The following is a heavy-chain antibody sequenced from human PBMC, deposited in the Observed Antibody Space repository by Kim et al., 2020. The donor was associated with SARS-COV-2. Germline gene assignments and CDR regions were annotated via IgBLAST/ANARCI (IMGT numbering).Heavy chain of an antibody. CDR3: ARVFGIAARPVQGAPKPRPFSVVDI. CDR2: SNHSGST. V-gene: IGHV4-34*01. Sequence: SETLSLTCAVYGGSFSGYYWSWIRQPQGQGLEWIGKSNHSGSTNYNPSLKSRVTISVDTSKNQFSLKLSSVTAADTAVYYCARVFGIAARPVQGAPKPRPFSVVDIWGDGTMVTVSS. J-gene: IGHJ3*02. D-gene: IGHD6-6*01. CDR1: GGSFSGYY.